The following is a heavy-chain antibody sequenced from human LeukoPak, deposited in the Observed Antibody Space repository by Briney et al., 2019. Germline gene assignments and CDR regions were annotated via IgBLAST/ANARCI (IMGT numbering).Heavy chain of an antibody. J-gene: IGHJ4*02. V-gene: IGHV3-9*01. Sequence: GRSLRLSCAASGFTFDDYAMHWVRQAPGKGLEWVSGISWNSGSIGYADSVKGRFTISRGNAKNSLYLQMNSLRAEDTALYYCAKESSSGYYSDFDYWGQGTLVTVSS. D-gene: IGHD3-22*01. CDR3: AKESSSGYYSDFDY. CDR2: ISWNSGSI. CDR1: GFTFDDYA.